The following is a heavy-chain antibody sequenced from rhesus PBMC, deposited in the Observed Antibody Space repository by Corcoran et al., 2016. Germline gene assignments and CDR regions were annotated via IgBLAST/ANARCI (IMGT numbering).Heavy chain of an antibody. J-gene: IGHJ4*01. CDR1: GFTFSSYD. V-gene: IGHV3S16*01. Sequence: EVQLVESGGGLVQPGGSLRLSCAASGFTFSSYDMSWVRQAPGKGLGWVSSISSASSYIYYADSVKGRFTISRDNAKNSLSLQMNSLRAEDTAVYYCTRDIVVVFTAIQFDYWGQGVLVTVSS. D-gene: IGHD2-27*01. CDR3: TRDIVVVFTAIQFDY. CDR2: ISSASSYI.